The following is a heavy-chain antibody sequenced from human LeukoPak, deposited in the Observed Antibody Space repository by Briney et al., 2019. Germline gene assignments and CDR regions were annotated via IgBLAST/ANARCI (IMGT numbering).Heavy chain of an antibody. CDR1: GASLSTYY. V-gene: IGHV4-59*01. CDR2: IFYSGGT. CDR3: ARIGAAGTRYYFDY. D-gene: IGHD6-13*01. Sequence: PSETLSLTCIVSGASLSTYYGTWIRQAPGKGLEWIGYIFYSGGTNYNSSLKSRVTLSIGTSKNQFSLELTSVTAADTAVYYCARIGAAGTRYYFDYWSQGTLVTVSS. J-gene: IGHJ4*02.